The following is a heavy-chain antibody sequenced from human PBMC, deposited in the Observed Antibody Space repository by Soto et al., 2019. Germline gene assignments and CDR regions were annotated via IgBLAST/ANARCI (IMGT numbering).Heavy chain of an antibody. CDR2: ITNNSNTM. D-gene: IGHD1-26*01. CDR3: ARDVRNGGYPAVPKH. J-gene: IGHJ1*01. CDR1: GFTFSTYS. Sequence: EVQMVESGGGLVQPGGSLRLSCAASGFTFSTYSMSWVRQAPEKVLEWVSYITNNSNTMYYADSVKARSTITRNNARNHLDLQMNGLRDEDTAVYYCARDVRNGGYPAVPKHWRQGTMVTVPS. V-gene: IGHV3-48*02.